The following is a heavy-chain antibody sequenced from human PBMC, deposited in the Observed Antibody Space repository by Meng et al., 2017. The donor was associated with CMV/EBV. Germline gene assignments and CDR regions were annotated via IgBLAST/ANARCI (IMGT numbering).Heavy chain of an antibody. CDR1: GGAFSGYY. V-gene: IGHV4-34*01. CDR3: ASGGNWFDP. CDR2: INNSGST. J-gene: IGHJ5*02. Sequence: QVQLQEWGVGLLKPPETLSLTCGVYGGAFSGYYWSWIGQAPGKGLEWIGEINNSGSTNYNPSLKSRVTISVDTSKIQFSLKLSSVTAADTAVYYCASGGNWFDPWGQGTLVTVSS.